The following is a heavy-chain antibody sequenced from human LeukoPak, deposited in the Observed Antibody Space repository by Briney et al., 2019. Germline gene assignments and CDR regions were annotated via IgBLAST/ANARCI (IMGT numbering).Heavy chain of an antibody. CDR2: IIPIFGTA. J-gene: IGHJ4*02. V-gene: IGHV1-69*05. CDR1: GGTFSSYA. Sequence: SVKVSCKASGGTFSSYAISWVRQAPEQGLEWMGRIIPIFGTANYAQKFQGRVTITTDESTSTAYMELSSLRSEDTAVYYCARDGGVYCDYPYFDYWGQGTLVTVSS. CDR3: ARDGGVYCDYPYFDY. D-gene: IGHD4-17*01.